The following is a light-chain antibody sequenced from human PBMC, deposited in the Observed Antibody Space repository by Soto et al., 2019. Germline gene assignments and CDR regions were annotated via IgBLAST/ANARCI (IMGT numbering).Light chain of an antibody. J-gene: IGKJ1*01. CDR3: QQRSNWPRT. V-gene: IGKV3-11*01. Sequence: ENVLTQSPATVSLSPGERATLSCRASQSVSSYLAWYQQKPGQAPRLLIYDASNRATGTPARISGSGSGTDFTLTISSLEPEDFAVYYCQQRSNWPRTFGQGAKVDIK. CDR1: QSVSSY. CDR2: DAS.